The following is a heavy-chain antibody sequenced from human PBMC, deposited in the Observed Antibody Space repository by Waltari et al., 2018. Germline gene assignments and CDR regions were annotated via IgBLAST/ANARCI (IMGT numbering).Heavy chain of an antibody. D-gene: IGHD1-26*01. CDR1: GFTFSSFG. CDR2: IRYDGSNK. CDR3: AKDQGVGATKGRNAFDI. V-gene: IGHV3-30*02. J-gene: IGHJ3*02. Sequence: QVQLVESGGGVVQPGGSLRLSCAASGFTFSSFGMPWVRQAPGEGLEWVAFIRYDGSNKYYADSVKGRFTISRDNSKNTLYLQMNSLRAEDTAVYYCAKDQGVGATKGRNAFDIWGQGTMVTVSS.